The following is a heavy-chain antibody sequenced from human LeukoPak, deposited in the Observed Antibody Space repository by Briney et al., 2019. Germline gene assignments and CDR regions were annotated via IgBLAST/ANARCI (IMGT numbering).Heavy chain of an antibody. CDR2: ISYDGSNK. D-gene: IGHD6-19*01. CDR3: ARELERSGFDP. J-gene: IGHJ5*02. V-gene: IGHV3-30*03. CDR1: GFTFRSYG. Sequence: GSLRLSCAASGFTFRSYGMHWVRQAPGKGLEWVAVISYDGSNKFYADSVKGRFTISRDNSKNSLYLQMNSLRAEDTGVYYCARELERSGFDPWGQGTLVTVSS.